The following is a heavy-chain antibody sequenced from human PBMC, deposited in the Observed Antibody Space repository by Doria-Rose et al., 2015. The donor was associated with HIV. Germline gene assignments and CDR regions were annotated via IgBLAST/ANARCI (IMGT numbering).Heavy chain of an antibody. CDR1: GDSISSGDSF. Sequence: QVQLQQSGPGLVRPSQTLSLTCTVSGDSISSGDSFWSWIRQPPGKGPEWIGYISSSGTTYYYPSLRVRLTISLDASKTQFSLNLNSVTAADTAVYYCARARNYGFPHFFDFWGQGTLVTVSS. J-gene: IGHJ4*02. CDR2: ISSSGTT. CDR3: ARARNYGFPHFFDF. V-gene: IGHV4-30-4*01. D-gene: IGHD3-10*01.